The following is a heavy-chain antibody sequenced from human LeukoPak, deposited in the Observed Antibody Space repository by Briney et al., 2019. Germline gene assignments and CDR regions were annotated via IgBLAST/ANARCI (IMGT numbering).Heavy chain of an antibody. J-gene: IGHJ4*02. CDR1: AFTFSSYW. D-gene: IGHD2-21*01. Sequence: GGSLRLSCAASAFTFSSYWMHWVRQAPGKGLVWVSRINSDGSSTSYADSVKGRFTISRDNAKNTLYLQMNSLRAEDTAVYYCARVPLFQPYYYFDYWRQGTLVTVSS. CDR2: INSDGSST. V-gene: IGHV3-74*01. CDR3: ARVPLFQPYYYFDY.